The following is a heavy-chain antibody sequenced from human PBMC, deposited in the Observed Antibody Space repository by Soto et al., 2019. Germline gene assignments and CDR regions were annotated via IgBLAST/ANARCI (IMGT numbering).Heavy chain of an antibody. CDR3: VRQYYDLFTGYTTFDY. D-gene: IGHD3-9*01. Sequence: LSLTCTVSGGSISNYYWSWIRQPPGKGLEWIGYIYYSGSTSYNPSLKSRVTISVDTSKNQFSLKLTSVTAADTAVYYCVRQYYDLFTGYTTFDYWGQGTLVTVS. CDR1: GGSISNYY. J-gene: IGHJ4*02. CDR2: IYYSGST. V-gene: IGHV4-59*08.